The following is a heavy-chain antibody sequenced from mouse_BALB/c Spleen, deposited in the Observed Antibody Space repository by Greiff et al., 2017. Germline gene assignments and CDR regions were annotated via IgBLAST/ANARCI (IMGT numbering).Heavy chain of an antibody. J-gene: IGHJ4*01. V-gene: IGHV5-9-4*01. CDR3: ARDYAMDY. CDR2: ISSGGSYT. CDR1: GFTFSSYA. Sequence: VQLQQSGGGLVKPGGSLKLSCAASGFTFSSYAMSWVRQSPEKRLEWVAEISSGGSYTYYPDTVTGRFTISRDNAKNTLYLEMSSLRSEDTAMYYCARDYAMDYWGQGTSVTVSS.